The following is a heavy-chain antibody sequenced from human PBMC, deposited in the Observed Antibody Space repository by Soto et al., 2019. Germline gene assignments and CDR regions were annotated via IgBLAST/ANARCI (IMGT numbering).Heavy chain of an antibody. D-gene: IGHD3-3*01. CDR3: AREPLYDSDDY. Sequence: ASVKVSCTASGYTFTIYGISWVRQAPGQGLEWMGWISAYNGNTNYAQKLQGRVTMTTDTSTSTAYMELRSLRSDDTAVYYCAREPLYDSDDYWGQGTLVTVSS. CDR1: GYTFTIYG. CDR2: ISAYNGNT. J-gene: IGHJ4*02. V-gene: IGHV1-18*01.